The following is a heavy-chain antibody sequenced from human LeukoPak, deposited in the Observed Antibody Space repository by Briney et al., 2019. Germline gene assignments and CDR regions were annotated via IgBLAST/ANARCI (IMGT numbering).Heavy chain of an antibody. Sequence: ASVKDSCKASGYTFTTYYVHWVRQAPGQGLEWMGVINPSVPSGGTTTYAQKFQGRVTMTRDTSTSTVYMDLSSLRSEDTAVYYCTASSSWSAEYFQHWGQGTLVTVSS. D-gene: IGHD6-13*01. V-gene: IGHV1-46*01. CDR2: INPSVPSGGTT. CDR1: GYTFTTYY. CDR3: TASSSWSAEYFQH. J-gene: IGHJ1*01.